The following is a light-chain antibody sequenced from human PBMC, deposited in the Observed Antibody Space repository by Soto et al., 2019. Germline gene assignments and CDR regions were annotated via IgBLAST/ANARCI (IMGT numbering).Light chain of an antibody. V-gene: IGLV1-44*01. CDR1: SSNIGDNG. Sequence: QPVLSQPPSASGTPGQGVTISCSGSSSNIGDNGVNWYQQLPGTAPKLLIYNDNQRPSGVPDRFSGSKSGTSASLAISGLQSEDEADYYCASWDDSLTVLFGGGTKVTVL. CDR2: NDN. CDR3: ASWDDSLTVL. J-gene: IGLJ3*02.